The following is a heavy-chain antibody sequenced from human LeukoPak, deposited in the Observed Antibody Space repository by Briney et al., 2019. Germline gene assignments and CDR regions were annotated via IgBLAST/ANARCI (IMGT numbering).Heavy chain of an antibody. J-gene: IGHJ4*02. CDR1: GFTFSDYY. V-gene: IGHV3-11*05. D-gene: IGHD2-8*01. CDR3: ARGVYYFDY. Sequence: GGSLRLSCAASGFTFSDYYMSWIRQAPGKGLEWVSYITSSGSYTNYADSVKGRFTISRDNANNSLFLQMNSLRAEDTAVYYCARGVYYFDYWGQGTLVTVSS. CDR2: ITSSGSYT.